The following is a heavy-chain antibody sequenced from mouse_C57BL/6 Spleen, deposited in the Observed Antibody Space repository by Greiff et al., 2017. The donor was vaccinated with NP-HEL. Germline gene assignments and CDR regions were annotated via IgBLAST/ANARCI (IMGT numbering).Heavy chain of an antibody. J-gene: IGHJ4*01. CDR1: GYTFTSYW. V-gene: IGHV1-52*01. Sequence: QVHVKQPGAELVRPGSSVKLSCKASGYTFTSYWMHWVKQRPIQGLEWIGNIDPSDSETHYNQKFKDKATLTVDKSSSTAYMQLSSLTSEDSAVYYCARDGYYPLDYWGQGTSVTVSS. CDR3: ARDGYYPLDY. D-gene: IGHD2-3*01. CDR2: IDPSDSET.